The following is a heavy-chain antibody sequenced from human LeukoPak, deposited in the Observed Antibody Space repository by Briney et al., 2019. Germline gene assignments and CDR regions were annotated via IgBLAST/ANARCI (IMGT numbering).Heavy chain of an antibody. V-gene: IGHV1-3*04. J-gene: IGHJ4*02. Sequence: ASVKVSCKASGYTFTSYAMHWVRQAPGQRLECMGWVNTGNGNTKYSQKFQGRVTITRDTSASTAYMELSSLRSEDTAVYYCAASGGDSFDQWGQGTLVTVSS. CDR3: AASGGDSFDQ. D-gene: IGHD3-22*01. CDR1: GYTFTSYA. CDR2: VNTGNGNT.